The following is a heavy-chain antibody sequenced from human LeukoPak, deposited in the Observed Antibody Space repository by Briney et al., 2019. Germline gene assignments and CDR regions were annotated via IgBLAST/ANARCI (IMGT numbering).Heavy chain of an antibody. D-gene: IGHD6-13*01. CDR2: ISNDGSNE. CDR3: AKIGRSSSWSKVGWFDP. Sequence: PGRSLRLSCAASRFSFSSYGMHWVRQAPGKGLEWVAIISNDGSNEYYADSVKGRFTISRDNSKNTLYLQMNSLRAEDTAVYYCAKIGRSSSWSKVGWFDPWGQGTLVTVSS. J-gene: IGHJ5*02. CDR1: RFSFSSYG. V-gene: IGHV3-30*18.